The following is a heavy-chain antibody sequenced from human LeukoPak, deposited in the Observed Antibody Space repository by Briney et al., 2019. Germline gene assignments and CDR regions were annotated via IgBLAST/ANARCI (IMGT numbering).Heavy chain of an antibody. J-gene: IGHJ6*03. D-gene: IGHD1-26*01. CDR1: GGSISSGSYY. Sequence: SETLSLTCTVSGGSISSGSYYWSWIRQPAGKGLEWIGRIYTSGSTNYNPSLKSRVTISVDTSMNQFSLKLSSVTAADTAVYYCAQMTVGATPVRYYYYMDVWGKGTTVTVSS. CDR2: IYTSGST. CDR3: AQMTVGATPVRYYYYMDV. V-gene: IGHV4-61*02.